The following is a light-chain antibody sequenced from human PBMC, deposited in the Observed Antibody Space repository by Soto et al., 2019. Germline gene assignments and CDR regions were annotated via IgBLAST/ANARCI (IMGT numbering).Light chain of an antibody. J-gene: IGLJ1*01. CDR1: SSDVGAYDY. CDR2: GVS. CDR3: SSYTSSSTRV. Sequence: QSVLTQPASVSGSPGESITISCTGTSSDVGAYDYVSWYQQHPDKAPKLIIYGVSHRPSGVSNRFSGSKSVNTATLTISGLQAEDEADYYCSSYTSSSTRVFGTGTKVTVL. V-gene: IGLV2-14*03.